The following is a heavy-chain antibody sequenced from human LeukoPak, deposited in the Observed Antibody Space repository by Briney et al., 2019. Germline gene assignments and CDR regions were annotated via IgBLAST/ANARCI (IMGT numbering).Heavy chain of an antibody. CDR3: ARGATLDY. CDR1: GGSFSGYY. D-gene: IGHD1-26*01. J-gene: IGHJ4*02. Sequence: SETLSLTCAVYGGSFSGYYWSWIRQPPGKGLEWIGEINHSGSTNYNPSLKSRVTISVDTSKNQFSLKLSSVTAADTAVYYCARGATLDYWGQGTLSPSPQ. V-gene: IGHV4-34*01. CDR2: INHSGST.